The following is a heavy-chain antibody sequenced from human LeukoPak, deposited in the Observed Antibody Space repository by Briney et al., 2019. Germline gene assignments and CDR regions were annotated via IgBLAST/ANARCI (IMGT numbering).Heavy chain of an antibody. D-gene: IGHD3-10*01. CDR1: GYTFTGYY. J-gene: IGHJ5*02. CDR3: ARGITMIRGIIRGWFDP. V-gene: IGHV1-2*02. Sequence: GASVKVSCKASGYTFTGYYMHWVRQAPGQGLEWMGWINPNSGGTNYAQKFQGRVTMTRDTSISTAYMELSRLRSDDTAVYYCARGITMIRGIIRGWFDPWGQGTLVTVSS. CDR2: INPNSGGT.